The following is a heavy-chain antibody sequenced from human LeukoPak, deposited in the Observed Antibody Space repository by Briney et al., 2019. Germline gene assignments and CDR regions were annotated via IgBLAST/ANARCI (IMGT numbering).Heavy chain of an antibody. D-gene: IGHD1-7*01. V-gene: IGHV1-3*01. Sequence: ASVKVSCKASGYTFTSYAMHWVRQAPGQRLEWMGWINAGNGNTKYSQKFQGRVTITRDTSASTAYMELSSLRSEDTAVYYCARQPGITGTTGWFDPWGQRTLVTVSS. CDR3: ARQPGITGTTGWFDP. J-gene: IGHJ5*02. CDR2: INAGNGNT. CDR1: GYTFTSYA.